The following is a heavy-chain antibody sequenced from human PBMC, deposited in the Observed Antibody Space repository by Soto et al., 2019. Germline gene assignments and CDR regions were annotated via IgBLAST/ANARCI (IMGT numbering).Heavy chain of an antibody. Sequence: QVQLVESGGRVVQPGGSLRLSCAASGFMFSRYAIHWVRQAPGTGLVWVAVISKDGSVNYYADSVRGRFSISRAKSKNTVYLEMNGMIDDDTTVFYCARSMSGAVPDSFGYWGQVTLVTFSS. J-gene: IGHJ1*01. CDR3: ARSMSGAVPDSFGY. CDR2: ISKDGSVN. D-gene: IGHD2-15*01. V-gene: IGHV3-30*14. CDR1: GFMFSRYA.